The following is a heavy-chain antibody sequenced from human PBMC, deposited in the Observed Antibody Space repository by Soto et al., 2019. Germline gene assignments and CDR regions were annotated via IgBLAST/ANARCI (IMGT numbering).Heavy chain of an antibody. Sequence: SEKLSLTYTGSGGSISKYYWSWCRQPPGKGLEWIGYVYHDGSINYNPSLESRVTISVDTSKSQFSLKLRSVTAADTAVYYCARGWFWSGNFTLFAPWGQGTLVTGS. CDR1: GGSISKYY. J-gene: IGHJ5*02. CDR3: ARGWFWSGNFTLFAP. CDR2: VYHDGSI. V-gene: IGHV4-59*01. D-gene: IGHD3-3*01.